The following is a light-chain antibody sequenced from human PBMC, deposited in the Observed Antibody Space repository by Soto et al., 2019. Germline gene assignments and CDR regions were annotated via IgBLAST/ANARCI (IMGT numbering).Light chain of an antibody. Sequence: DVVLTQSPLSLPVTLERPAPISCRSNQSLVYSDGNTYLTWFQQRPGQSPRXILFEVSKRHSGVPDRFSGSGSGTDFTLKISRVEAEDVGVYYCMQGSHWPLTFGGGTKVDIK. CDR3: MQGSHWPLT. J-gene: IGKJ4*01. CDR2: EVS. CDR1: QSLVYSDGNTY. V-gene: IGKV2-30*01.